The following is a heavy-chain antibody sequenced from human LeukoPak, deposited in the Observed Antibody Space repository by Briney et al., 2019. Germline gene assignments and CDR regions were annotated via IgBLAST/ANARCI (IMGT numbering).Heavy chain of an antibody. D-gene: IGHD1-26*01. Sequence: SETLSLTCAVSGGSISSSSYYWGWIRQPPGKGLEWIGSIYYSGSTYYNPSLKSRVTISVDTSKNQFSLKLSSVTAADTAVYYCLVPHYDYWGQGTLVTVSS. CDR2: IYYSGST. V-gene: IGHV4-39*01. J-gene: IGHJ4*02. CDR3: LVPHYDY. CDR1: GGSISSSSYY.